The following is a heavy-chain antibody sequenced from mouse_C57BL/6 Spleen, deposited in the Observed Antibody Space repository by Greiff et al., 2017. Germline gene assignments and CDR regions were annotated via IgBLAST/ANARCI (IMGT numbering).Heavy chain of an antibody. Sequence: EVKLMESGGGLVKPGGTLKLSCAASGFTFSDYGMHWVRQAPEKGLEWVAYISSGSSTIYYADTVKGRFTISRDNAKNTLFLQMTSLRSEDTAMYYCARGYYYGSSLFDYWGQGTTLTVSS. J-gene: IGHJ2*01. CDR2: ISSGSSTI. CDR1: GFTFSDYG. D-gene: IGHD1-1*01. V-gene: IGHV5-17*01. CDR3: ARGYYYGSSLFDY.